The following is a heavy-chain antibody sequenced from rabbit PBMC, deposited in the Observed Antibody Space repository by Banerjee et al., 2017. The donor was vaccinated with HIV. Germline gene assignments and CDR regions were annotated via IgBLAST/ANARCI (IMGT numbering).Heavy chain of an antibody. CDR1: GFDFSGYYM. CDR2: IYPVFGTT. J-gene: IGHJ4*01. V-gene: IGHV1S39*01. CDR3: ARAAGYAGYGYATGFDL. D-gene: IGHD6-1*01. Sequence: QEQLKESGGGLVQPGGSLKLSCKASGFDFSGYYMSWVRQAPGKGLEWIGYIYPVFGTTYNASWVNGRFTISKTSSTTVTLQMTSLTAADTATYFCARAAGYAGYGYATGFDLWGPGTLVTVS.